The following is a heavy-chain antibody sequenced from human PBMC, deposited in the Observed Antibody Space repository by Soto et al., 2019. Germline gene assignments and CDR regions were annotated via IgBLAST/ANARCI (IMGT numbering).Heavy chain of an antibody. D-gene: IGHD4-4*01. V-gene: IGHV3-23*01. CDR2: ISGSGGST. J-gene: IGHJ4*02. CDR3: AKDVAVTTMFFDC. CDR1: GFTFSSYA. Sequence: EVQLLESGGGLVQPGGSLRLSCAASGFTFSSYAMSWVRQAPGKGLEWVSGISGSGGSTYYADSVKGRFTISRDNSKNTLYLQMNSLRAEDTAVYYCAKDVAVTTMFFDCWGQGALVTVSS.